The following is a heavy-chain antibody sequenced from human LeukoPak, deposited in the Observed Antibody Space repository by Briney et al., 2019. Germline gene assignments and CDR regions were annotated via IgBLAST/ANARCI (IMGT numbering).Heavy chain of an antibody. V-gene: IGHV1-46*01. D-gene: IGHD6-6*01. CDR3: ARDRLAARYPGWFDP. J-gene: IGHJ5*02. CDR2: INPSGGST. CDR1: GYTFTSYD. Sequence: ASVKVSCKASGYTFTSYDMHWGRQAPGQGLEWMGIINPSGGSTSYPQKFQGRVTMTRDTSTSTVYMELSSLRSEDTAVYYCARDRLAARYPGWFDPWGQGTLVTVSS.